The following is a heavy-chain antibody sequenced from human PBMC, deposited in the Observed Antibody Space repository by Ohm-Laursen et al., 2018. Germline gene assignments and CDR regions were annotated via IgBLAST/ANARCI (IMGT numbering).Heavy chain of an antibody. CDR2: ISWNTGSI. V-gene: IGHV3-9*01. CDR3: AKGDWFDY. Sequence: SLRLSCAASGFTFDDYAMHWVRQAPGKGLEWVSGISWNTGSIDYADSVKGRFTISRDNAKNSLYLQMNSLRTEDTALYYCAKGDWFDYWGQGTLVTVSS. CDR1: GFTFDDYA. J-gene: IGHJ5*01.